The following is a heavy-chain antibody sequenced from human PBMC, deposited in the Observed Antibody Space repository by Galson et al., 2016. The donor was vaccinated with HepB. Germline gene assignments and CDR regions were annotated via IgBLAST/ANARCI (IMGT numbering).Heavy chain of an antibody. CDR1: GVSISVNKW. V-gene: IGHV4-4*02. Sequence: SETLSVTCAVSGVSISVNKWWSWVRQSPGKGLEWIGEIHHSGSTNYNPSLKSRITISVDKSKNQNSLKVNSVTAADTAMYYCAAKTPSSDWWPGFAPWGQGTLVTVSS. D-gene: IGHD2-8*02. CDR3: AAKTPSSDWWPGFAP. CDR2: IHHSGST. J-gene: IGHJ5*02.